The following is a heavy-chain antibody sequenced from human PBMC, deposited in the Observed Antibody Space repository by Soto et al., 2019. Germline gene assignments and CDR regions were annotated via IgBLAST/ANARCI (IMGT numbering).Heavy chain of an antibody. CDR1: GFTFSGSA. V-gene: IGHV3-73*01. CDR3: TSSEGGSGWIL. D-gene: IGHD6-19*01. CDR2: IRSKANSYAT. J-gene: IGHJ4*02. Sequence: GGSLRLSCAASGFTFSGSAMHWVRQASGKGLEWVGRIRSKANSYATAYAASVKGRFTTSRDDSKNTAYQQMNSLKTEDTAVYYCTSSEGGSGWILWGQGTLVTVSS.